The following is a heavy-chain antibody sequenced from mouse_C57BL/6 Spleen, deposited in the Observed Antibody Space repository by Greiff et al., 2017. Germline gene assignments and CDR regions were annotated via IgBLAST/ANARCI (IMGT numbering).Heavy chain of an antibody. CDR1: GYTFTSYW. CDR2: IDPSDSET. J-gene: IGHJ2*01. V-gene: IGHV1-52*01. D-gene: IGHD4-1*01. CDR3: ARRTVTGTDFDY. Sequence: QVQLQQPGAELVRPGSSVKLSCKASGYTFTSYWMHWVKQRPIQGLEWIGNIDPSDSETHYNQKFKDKATLTVDKSSSTAYMQLRSLTSEDSAVYDCARRTVTGTDFDYWGQGTTLTVSS.